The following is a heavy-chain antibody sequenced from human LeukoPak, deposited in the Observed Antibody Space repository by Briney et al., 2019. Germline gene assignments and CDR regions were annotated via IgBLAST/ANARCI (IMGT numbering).Heavy chain of an antibody. CDR3: ARDAGGSYYDY. V-gene: IGHV4-34*01. Sequence: PSETLSLTCAVYGGSFSGYYWSWIRQPPGKGLEWIGEINHSGSTNYNPSLKSRVTISVDASKNQFSRKLSSVTAADTAVYYCARDAGGSYYDYWGQGTLVTVSS. CDR1: GGSFSGYY. J-gene: IGHJ4*02. CDR2: INHSGST. D-gene: IGHD1-26*01.